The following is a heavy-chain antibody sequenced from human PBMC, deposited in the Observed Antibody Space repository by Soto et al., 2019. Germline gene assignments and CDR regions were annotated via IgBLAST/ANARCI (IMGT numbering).Heavy chain of an antibody. D-gene: IGHD6-6*01. CDR3: ACPRSSYYYYGMDV. V-gene: IGHV1-69*12. CDR1: GGTFISYA. Sequence: QVQLVQSGAEVKNPGSWVKVSCKASGGTFISYAISWGRQAPGQGLEWMGGIIPIFGTANYAQKFQGRVTITADESTSTVYMELSSLRSEDTAVYYCACPRSSYYYYGMDVWGQGATVTVSS. CDR2: IIPIFGTA. J-gene: IGHJ6*02.